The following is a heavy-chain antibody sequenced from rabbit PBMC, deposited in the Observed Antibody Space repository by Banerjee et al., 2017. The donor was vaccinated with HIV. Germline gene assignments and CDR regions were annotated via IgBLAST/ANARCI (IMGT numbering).Heavy chain of an antibody. CDR2: IYGGISGSS. CDR3: ARDRYSYDLNL. J-gene: IGHJ4*01. CDR1: GIDFSSYYY. D-gene: IGHD2-1*01. Sequence: QQQLEESGGGLVKPGGTLTLTCKASGIDFSSYYYMCWVRQAPGKGLELIACIYGGISGSSYTASWVNGRFTISSHNTQNTLYLQLNSLTAADTATYFCARDRYSYDLNLWGPGTLVTVS. V-gene: IGHV1S43*01.